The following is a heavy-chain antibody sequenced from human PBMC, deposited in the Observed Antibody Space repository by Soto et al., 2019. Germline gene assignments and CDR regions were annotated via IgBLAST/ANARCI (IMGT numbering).Heavy chain of an antibody. Sequence: QVQLVESGGGVVQPGRSLRLSCAASGFTFSSYAMHWVRQAPGKGLEWVAVISYDGSNKYYADSVKGRFTISRDNSKNTLYLQMNNLRAEDTAVYYCARDPSYEGGGYWGQGTLVTVSS. D-gene: IGHD3-16*01. CDR3: ARDPSYEGGGY. CDR1: GFTFSSYA. CDR2: ISYDGSNK. J-gene: IGHJ4*02. V-gene: IGHV3-30-3*01.